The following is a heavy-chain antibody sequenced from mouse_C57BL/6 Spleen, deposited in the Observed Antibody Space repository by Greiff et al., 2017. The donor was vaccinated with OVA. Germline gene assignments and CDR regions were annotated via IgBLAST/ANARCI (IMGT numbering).Heavy chain of an antibody. CDR2: IRNKANGYTT. Sequence: EVQLVESGGGLVQPGGSLSLSCAASGFTFTDYYMSWVRQPPGKALEWLGFIRNKANGYTTEYSASVKGRFTISRDNSQSILYLQMNALRAEDSATYYCASQYGGAMDYWGQGTSVTVSS. D-gene: IGHD1-1*01. CDR3: ASQYGGAMDY. J-gene: IGHJ4*01. CDR1: GFTFTDYY. V-gene: IGHV7-3*01.